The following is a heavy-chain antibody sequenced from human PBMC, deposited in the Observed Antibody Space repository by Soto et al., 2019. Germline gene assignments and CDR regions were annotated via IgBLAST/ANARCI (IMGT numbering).Heavy chain of an antibody. CDR1: GYTFTSYA. D-gene: IGHD5-12*01. Sequence: ASVKVSCKASGYTFTSYAMHWVRQAPGQRLEWMGWINAGNGNTKYSQKFQGRVTITRDTSASTAYMELSSLRSEDTAVYYCASSSGYDYWFDPWGQGTLVTVSS. CDR3: ASSSGYDYWFDP. J-gene: IGHJ5*02. V-gene: IGHV1-3*01. CDR2: INAGNGNT.